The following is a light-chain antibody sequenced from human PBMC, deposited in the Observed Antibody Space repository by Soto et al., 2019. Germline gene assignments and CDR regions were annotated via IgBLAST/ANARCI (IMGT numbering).Light chain of an antibody. Sequence: QSALTQPASVSGSPGHSITISCTGTSSDVGAYNYVSWYQQQSGKAPKLMIHEVSNRPSGVSNRFSGSKSGNTASLTISGLQAEDEADYYCSSYTTSRAYVFGIGTKVTVL. J-gene: IGLJ1*01. CDR2: EVS. V-gene: IGLV2-14*01. CDR3: SSYTTSRAYV. CDR1: SSDVGAYNY.